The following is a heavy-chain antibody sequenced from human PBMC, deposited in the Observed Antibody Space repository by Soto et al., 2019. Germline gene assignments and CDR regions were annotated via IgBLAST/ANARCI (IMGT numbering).Heavy chain of an antibody. Sequence: ASVKVSCKVSGYTLTELSMHWVRQAPGKGLEWMGGFDPEDGETIYAQKFQGRVTMTEDTSTDTAYMELSSLRSEDTAVYYCARLGFNYDFLSGYYNVHHYYGIDVWGQGTTVTVSS. CDR2: FDPEDGET. CDR1: GYTLTELS. V-gene: IGHV1-24*01. D-gene: IGHD3-3*01. CDR3: ARLGFNYDFLSGYYNVHHYYGIDV. J-gene: IGHJ6*02.